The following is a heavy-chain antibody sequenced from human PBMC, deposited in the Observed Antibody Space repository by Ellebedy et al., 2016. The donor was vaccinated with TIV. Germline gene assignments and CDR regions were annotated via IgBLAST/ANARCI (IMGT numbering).Heavy chain of an antibody. CDR1: GYTFTSYY. CDR3: ARVPRTTVTTNYYYGMDV. CDR2: INPSGGST. J-gene: IGHJ6*02. Sequence: ASVKVSXXASGYTFTSYYMHWVRQAPGQGLEWMGIINPSGGSTSYAQKFQGRVTMTRDTSTSTVYMELSSLRSEDTAVYYCARVPRTTVTTNYYYGMDVWGQGTTVTVSS. V-gene: IGHV1-46*01. D-gene: IGHD4-17*01.